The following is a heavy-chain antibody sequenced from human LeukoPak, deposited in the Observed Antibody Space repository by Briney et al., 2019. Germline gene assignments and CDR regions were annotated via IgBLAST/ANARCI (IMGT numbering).Heavy chain of an antibody. V-gene: IGHV3-23*01. CDR2: ISGSGGGT. Sequence: PGGSLRLSCAASGFTFSSYAMSWVRQAPGKGLEWASAISGSGGGTYYADSVKGRFTISRDNSKNTLYLQMNSLRAEDTALYYCAKGLNYGDYDNWGQGTLVTVSS. J-gene: IGHJ4*02. CDR3: AKGLNYGDYDN. CDR1: GFTFSSYA. D-gene: IGHD4-17*01.